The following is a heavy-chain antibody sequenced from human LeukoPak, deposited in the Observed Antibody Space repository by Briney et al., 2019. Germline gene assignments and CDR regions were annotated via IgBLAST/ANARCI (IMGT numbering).Heavy chain of an antibody. CDR3: ARSPSSFDP. CDR2: ISGSGANT. D-gene: IGHD3-16*02. J-gene: IGHJ5*02. V-gene: IGHV3-23*01. CDR1: GFTFTNHA. Sequence: GGSLRLSCTASGFTFTNHAMSWVRQAPGKGLEWVSAISGSGANTDYADSVRGRFTISKDNSKSTLYLQMNSLRAEDTAVYYCARSPSSFDPWGQGALVTVSS.